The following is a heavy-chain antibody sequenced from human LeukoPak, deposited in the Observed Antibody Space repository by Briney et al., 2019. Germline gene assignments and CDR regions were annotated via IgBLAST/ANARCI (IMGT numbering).Heavy chain of an antibody. Sequence: GGSLRLSCTASGFTFGDYAMSWVRQAPGKGLEWVGFIRSKAYGGTTEYAASVKGRFTISRDDSKSIAYLQMNSLKTEDTAVYYCTRGSGSYLGYYYYGMDVWGQGTTVTVPS. D-gene: IGHD1-26*01. CDR1: GFTFGDYA. J-gene: IGHJ6*02. V-gene: IGHV3-49*04. CDR2: IRSKAYGGTT. CDR3: TRGSGSYLGYYYYGMDV.